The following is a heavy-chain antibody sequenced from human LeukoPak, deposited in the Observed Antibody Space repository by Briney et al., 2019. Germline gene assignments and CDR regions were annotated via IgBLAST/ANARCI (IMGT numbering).Heavy chain of an antibody. D-gene: IGHD2-15*01. CDR2: MNPNSGNT. Sequence: ASVNVSCKASGYTFTSYDINWVRQATGQGLEWMGWMNPNSGNTGYAQKFQGRVTMTRNTSISTAYMELSSLRSEDTAVYYCARGFGQCSGGSRFCAFDIWGQGTMVTVSS. CDR3: ARGFGQCSGGSRFCAFDI. J-gene: IGHJ3*02. V-gene: IGHV1-8*01. CDR1: GYTFTSYD.